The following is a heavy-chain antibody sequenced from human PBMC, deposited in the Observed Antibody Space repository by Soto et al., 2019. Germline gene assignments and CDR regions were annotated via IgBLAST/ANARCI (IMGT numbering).Heavy chain of an antibody. V-gene: IGHV1-58*01. CDR1: GFTFTSSA. CDR2: IVVGSGNT. D-gene: IGHD5-18*01. J-gene: IGHJ4*02. CDR3: AAASVATASPGSDY. Sequence: QMQLVQSGPEVKKPGTSVKVSCKASGFTFTSSAVQWVRQARGQRLEWIGWIVVGSGNTNYAQKFQERVTITRDMXXSTAYMELSSLRSEDTAVYYCAAASVATASPGSDYWGQGTLVTVSS.